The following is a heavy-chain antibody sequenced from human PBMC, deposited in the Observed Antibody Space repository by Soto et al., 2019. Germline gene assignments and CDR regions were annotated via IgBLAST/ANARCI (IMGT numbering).Heavy chain of an antibody. Sequence: QVQLVQSGAEVKKPGSSVKVSCKASGGTFSSYAISWVRQAPGQGLEWMGGIIPIFGTANYAQKFQGRVTITADESTSTAYMELSSLRSEDTAVYYCARAWRGHCSSTSCWGKPFDYWGQGTLVTVSS. CDR3: ARAWRGHCSSTSCWGKPFDY. V-gene: IGHV1-69*01. CDR2: IIPIFGTA. CDR1: GGTFSSYA. D-gene: IGHD2-2*01. J-gene: IGHJ4*02.